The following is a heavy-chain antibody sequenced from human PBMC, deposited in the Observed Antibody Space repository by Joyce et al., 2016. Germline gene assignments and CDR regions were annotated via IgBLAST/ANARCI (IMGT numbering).Heavy chain of an antibody. CDR2: IWYDGSNK. D-gene: IGHD6-13*01. Sequence: QVQLVESGGGVVQPGRSLRLSCAASGFPFNSYGMHWVRQAPGKGLEWVAFIWYDGSNKYYADSVKGRFTISRDNSKNTLYLQMNSLRAEDTAVYYCARAYSTTWNGKYYFDYWGRGTLVTVSS. J-gene: IGHJ4*02. CDR1: GFPFNSYG. CDR3: ARAYSTTWNGKYYFDY. V-gene: IGHV3-33*01.